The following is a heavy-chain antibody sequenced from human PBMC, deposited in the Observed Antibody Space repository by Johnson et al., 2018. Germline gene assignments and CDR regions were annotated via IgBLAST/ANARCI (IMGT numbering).Heavy chain of an antibody. V-gene: IGHV3-23*04. Sequence: VQLVQSGGGLVQPGGSLRLSCAASGFTFSNYAMSWVRQAPGKGLEWVSAISAIGTSAYYADSVKGRFTISRNNSKNTLFLQMNSLRAGDTSLYYCAKDTAPVTIYAGPHAFDIWGQGTMVTVSS. CDR2: ISAIGTSA. J-gene: IGHJ3*02. CDR1: GFTFSNYA. D-gene: IGHD3-3*01. CDR3: AKDTAPVTIYAGPHAFDI.